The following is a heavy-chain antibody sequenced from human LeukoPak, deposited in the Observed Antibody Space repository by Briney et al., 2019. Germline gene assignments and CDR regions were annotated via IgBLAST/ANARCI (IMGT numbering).Heavy chain of an antibody. D-gene: IGHD6-19*01. CDR3: ARDWSSGWYDYYYYYGMDV. V-gene: IGHV3-74*01. CDR1: GFTFSSYW. Sequence: GGSLRLSCAASGFTFSSYWMRWVRQAPGKGLVWVSRINSDGSSTSYADSVKGRFTISRDNAKNTLYLQMNSLRAEDTAVYYCARDWSSGWYDYYYYYGMDVWGQGTTVTVSS. J-gene: IGHJ6*02. CDR2: INSDGSST.